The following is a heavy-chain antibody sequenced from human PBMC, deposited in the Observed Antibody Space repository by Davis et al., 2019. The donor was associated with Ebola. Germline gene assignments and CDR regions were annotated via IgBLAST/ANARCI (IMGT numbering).Heavy chain of an antibody. CDR2: ISYDGSNK. D-gene: IGHD6-19*01. J-gene: IGHJ6*03. V-gene: IGHV3-30*18. CDR3: AKDEVRLGSGWTLYYWYYYMDV. Sequence: PGGSLRLSCAASGFTFSSYGMHWVRQAPGKGLEWVAVISYDGSNKYYADSVKGRFTISRDNSKNTLYLQMNSLRAEDTAVYYCAKDEVRLGSGWTLYYWYYYMDVWGKGTTVTVSS. CDR1: GFTFSSYG.